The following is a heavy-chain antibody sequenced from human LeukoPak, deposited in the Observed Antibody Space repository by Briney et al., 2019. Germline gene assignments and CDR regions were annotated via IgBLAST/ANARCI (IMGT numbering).Heavy chain of an antibody. Sequence: ASVKVSCKASGYTFTSYYMHWVRQAPGQGLEWMGIINPSGGSTSYAQKFQGRVTMTRDTSTSTVYMELSRLRSEDMAVYYCARDSEYYYDSSGPFDYWGQGTLVTVSS. D-gene: IGHD3-22*01. J-gene: IGHJ4*02. CDR2: INPSGGST. CDR1: GYTFTSYY. CDR3: ARDSEYYYDSSGPFDY. V-gene: IGHV1-46*01.